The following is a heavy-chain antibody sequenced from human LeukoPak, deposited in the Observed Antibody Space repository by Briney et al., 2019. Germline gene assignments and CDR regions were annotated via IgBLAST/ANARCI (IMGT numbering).Heavy chain of an antibody. CDR2: IYHSGST. J-gene: IGHJ5*02. CDR3: AQAPWLELHLFDP. CDR1: GGSISSGGYS. V-gene: IGHV4-30-2*01. Sequence: PSETLSLTCAVSGGSISSGGYSWSWIRQPPGKGLEWIGYIYHSGSTYYNPSLKSRVTISVDTSKNQFSLKLSSVTAADTAVYYCAQAPWLELHLFDPWGQGTLVTVSS. D-gene: IGHD1-7*01.